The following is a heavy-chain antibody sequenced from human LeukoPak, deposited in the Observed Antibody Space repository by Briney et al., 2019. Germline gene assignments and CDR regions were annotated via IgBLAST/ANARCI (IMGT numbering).Heavy chain of an antibody. J-gene: IGHJ6*03. V-gene: IGHV3-30*02. CDR3: AKDGSAARTYYYMDV. CDR1: GFTFSSYW. D-gene: IGHD6-13*01. CDR2: IRYDGSNK. Sequence: GGSLRLSCAASGFTFSSYWMSWVRQAPGKGLEWVAFIRYDGSNKYYADSVKGRFTISRDNSKNTLYLQMNSLRGEDTAVYYCAKDGSAARTYYYMDVWGKGTTVTVS.